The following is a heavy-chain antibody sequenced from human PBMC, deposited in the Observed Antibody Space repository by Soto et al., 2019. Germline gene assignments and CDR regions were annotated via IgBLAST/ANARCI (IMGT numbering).Heavy chain of an antibody. CDR3: ARSYYGSGPPNYYYYGMDV. J-gene: IGHJ6*02. V-gene: IGHV1-69*13. CDR1: GGTFSSYA. Sequence: SVKVSCKASGGTFSSYAISWVRQAPGQGLEWMGGIIPIFGTANYAQKFQGRVTITADESTSTAYMELSSLRSEDTAVYYCARSYYGSGPPNYYYYGMDVWGQGTTVTVSS. CDR2: IIPIFGTA. D-gene: IGHD3-10*01.